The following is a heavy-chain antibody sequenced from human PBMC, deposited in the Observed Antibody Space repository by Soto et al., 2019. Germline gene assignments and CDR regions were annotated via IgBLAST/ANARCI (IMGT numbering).Heavy chain of an antibody. Sequence: SETLSLTCTVSGGSISSSSYYWGWIRQPPGKGLEWIGSIYYSGSTYYNPSLKSRVTISVDTSKNQFSLKLSSVTAADTAVYYCARHTPRPRAPMRYMDVWGKGTTVTVSS. CDR1: GGSISSSSYY. CDR2: IYYSGST. V-gene: IGHV4-39*01. J-gene: IGHJ6*03. CDR3: ARHTPRPRAPMRYMDV.